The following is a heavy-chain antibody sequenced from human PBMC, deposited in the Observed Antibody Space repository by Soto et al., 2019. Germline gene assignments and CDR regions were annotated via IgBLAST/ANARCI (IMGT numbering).Heavy chain of an antibody. CDR1: GFTFSSYG. J-gene: IGHJ6*02. V-gene: IGHV3-33*01. CDR3: ARTRIAAAGNYYYYGMAV. CDR2: IWYDGSNK. D-gene: IGHD6-13*01. Sequence: RGSLRLSCAASGFTFSSYGMHWVRQAPGKGLGWVAVIWYDGSNKYYADSVKGRFTISRDNSKNTLYLQLNSLRAEDTAVYYCARTRIAAAGNYYYYGMAVWGQGTTVTV.